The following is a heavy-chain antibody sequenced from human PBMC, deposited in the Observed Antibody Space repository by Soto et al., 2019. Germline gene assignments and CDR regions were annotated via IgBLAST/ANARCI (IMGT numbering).Heavy chain of an antibody. CDR1: GYTFTSYV. V-gene: IGHV1-18*01. J-gene: IGHJ5*02. CDR2: ISAYNGNT. Sequence: ASVKVSCKASGYTFTSYVISWVRQAPGQGLEWMGWISAYNGNTNYAQKLQGRVTMTTDTSTSTAYMELRSLRSDDTAVYYCAREGITMVRGVWFDPWGQGTLVTVSS. CDR3: AREGITMVRGVWFDP. D-gene: IGHD3-10*01.